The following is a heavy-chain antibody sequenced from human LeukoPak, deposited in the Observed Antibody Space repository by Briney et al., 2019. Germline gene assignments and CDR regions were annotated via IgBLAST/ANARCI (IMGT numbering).Heavy chain of an antibody. CDR2: ISSNGGST. CDR3: ARGPYSSSWPIWFDP. V-gene: IGHV3-64*01. Sequence: PGGSLRLSCAASGFTFSSYAMHWVRQAPGKGLEYVSAISSNGGSTYYANSVKGRFTISRDNSKNTLYLQMGSLRAEDMAVYYCARGPYSSSWPIWFDPWGQGTLVTVSS. D-gene: IGHD6-13*01. CDR1: GFTFSSYA. J-gene: IGHJ5*02.